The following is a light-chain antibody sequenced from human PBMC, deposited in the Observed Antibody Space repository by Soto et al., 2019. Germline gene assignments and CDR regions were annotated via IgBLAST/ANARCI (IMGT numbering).Light chain of an antibody. J-gene: IGKJ5*01. CDR3: QQYGSS. Sequence: EIVMTQSPATLSVSPGERATLSCRASQNVLSNLAWYQQKPGQAPRLLIYGASSRAPGIPDRFSGSGSGTDFTLTISRLEPEDFAVYYCQQYGSSFGQGTRLEIK. V-gene: IGKV3-20*01. CDR2: GAS. CDR1: QNVLSN.